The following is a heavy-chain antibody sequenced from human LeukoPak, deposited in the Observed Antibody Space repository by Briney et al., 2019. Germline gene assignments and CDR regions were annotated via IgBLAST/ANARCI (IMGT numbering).Heavy chain of an antibody. Sequence: HTGGSLRLSCAASGFTFSSYAMSWVRQAPGKGLEWVSAINGSGGSTYYADSVKGRFTISRDNSKNTLYLQMNSLRAEDTAVYYCAKMTRYGSGSLDYWGQGTLVTVSS. CDR3: AKMTRYGSGSLDY. CDR2: INGSGGST. CDR1: GFTFSSYA. V-gene: IGHV3-23*01. J-gene: IGHJ4*02. D-gene: IGHD3-10*01.